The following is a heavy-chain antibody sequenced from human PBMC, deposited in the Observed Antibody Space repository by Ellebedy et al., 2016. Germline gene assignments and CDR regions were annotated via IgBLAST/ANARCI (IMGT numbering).Heavy chain of an antibody. V-gene: IGHV4-4*02. CDR3: ARVPGPTIGVVISYYFDI. J-gene: IGHJ4*02. CDR2: IYHSGST. D-gene: IGHD3-3*01. CDR1: GYSISNNNW. Sequence: SETLSLTCAVSGYSISNNNWWSWVRQPPGKGLEWIGEIYHSGSTNYNPSLTSRVTISIDKSKNQFSLKLGSVTAADTAVYYCARVPGPTIGVVISYYFDIWGRGTLVTVSS.